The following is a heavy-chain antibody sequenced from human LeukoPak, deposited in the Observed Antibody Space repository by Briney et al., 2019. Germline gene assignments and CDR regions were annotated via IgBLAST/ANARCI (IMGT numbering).Heavy chain of an antibody. J-gene: IGHJ4*02. CDR2: IGGNT. CDR3: ASGNFYDSSGYYFDY. CDR1: GFTFSSYA. V-gene: IGHV3-23*01. Sequence: PGGSLRLSCAASGFTFSSYAMSWVRQAPGKGLEGVSSIGGNTYYADSVKGRFTISRDNSKNTLYLQMNSLRAEDTAVYYCASGNFYDSSGYYFDYWGQGTLVTVSS. D-gene: IGHD3-22*01.